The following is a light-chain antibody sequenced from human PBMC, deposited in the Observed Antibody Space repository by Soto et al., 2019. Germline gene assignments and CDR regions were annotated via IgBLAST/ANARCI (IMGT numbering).Light chain of an antibody. CDR1: SSNIGSNT. CDR2: SYN. CDR3: ATWDDNLNGPV. Sequence: QSVLTQPPSASGTPGQRVTISCSGSSSNIGSNTVNWYQQLPGTAPRLLIYSYNQRPSGVPDRFSGSKSGTSASLAISGLQSDDEADYYCATWDDNLNGPVFGGGTKLTVL. V-gene: IGLV1-44*01. J-gene: IGLJ2*01.